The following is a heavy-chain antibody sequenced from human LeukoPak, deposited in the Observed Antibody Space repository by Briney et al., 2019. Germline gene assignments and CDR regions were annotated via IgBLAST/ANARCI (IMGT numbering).Heavy chain of an antibody. D-gene: IGHD6-19*01. V-gene: IGHV4-4*07. Sequence: SETLSLTCAVYGGSFSGYYWSWIRQPAGKGLEWIGRIYTSGSTNYNPSLKSRVTMSVDTSKNQFSLKLSSVTAADTAVYYCAREDSSGCTDYWGQGTLVTVSS. CDR3: AREDSSGCTDY. CDR1: GGSFSGYY. J-gene: IGHJ4*02. CDR2: IYTSGST.